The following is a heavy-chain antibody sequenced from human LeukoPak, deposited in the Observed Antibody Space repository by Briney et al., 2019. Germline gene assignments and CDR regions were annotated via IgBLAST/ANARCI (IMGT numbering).Heavy chain of an antibody. Sequence: SETLSLTCAVYGGSFSGDYWSWIRQPPGKGLEWIGEINHSGSTNYNPSLKSRVTISVDTSKNQFSLKLSSVTAPDTAVYYCARGDYYGSGSKVFRAHRTGGDYWGQGTLVTVSS. J-gene: IGHJ4*02. CDR1: GGSFSGDY. CDR3: ARGDYYGSGSKVFRAHRTGGDY. D-gene: IGHD3-10*01. CDR2: INHSGST. V-gene: IGHV4-34*01.